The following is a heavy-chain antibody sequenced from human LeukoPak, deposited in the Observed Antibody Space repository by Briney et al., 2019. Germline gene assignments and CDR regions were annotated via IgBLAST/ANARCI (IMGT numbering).Heavy chain of an antibody. CDR3: ARGYDD. Sequence: GGSLRLSCAAPGFTFNSYWMNWVRQAPGKGLEWVANIKQDGSEQNYVDSVKGRFIISRDNAKKSLYLQMDSLRVEDTAVYYCARGYDDWGQGALVTVSS. J-gene: IGHJ4*02. CDR2: IKQDGSEQ. V-gene: IGHV3-7*01. CDR1: GFTFNSYW.